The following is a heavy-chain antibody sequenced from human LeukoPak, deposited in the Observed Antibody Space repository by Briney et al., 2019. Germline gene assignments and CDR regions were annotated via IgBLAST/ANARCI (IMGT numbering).Heavy chain of an antibody. J-gene: IGHJ4*02. CDR1: GFTFSIYA. CDR3: AKGPEVYSANAIDY. V-gene: IGHV3-23*01. CDR2: ISGSGGST. Sequence: QPGGSLRLSCAASGFTFSIYAMSWVRQAPGKGLEWVSAISGSGGSTYYADSVKGRFTISRDNSKNTLYLQMNSLRAEDTAVYYCAKGPEVYSANAIDYWGQGTLVTVSS. D-gene: IGHD1-26*01.